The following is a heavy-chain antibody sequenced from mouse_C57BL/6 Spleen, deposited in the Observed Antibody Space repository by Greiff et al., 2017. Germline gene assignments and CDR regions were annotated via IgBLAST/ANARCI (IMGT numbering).Heavy chain of an antibody. D-gene: IGHD2-1*01. J-gene: IGHJ4*01. CDR3: APFYYGNLYYAMDY. CDR1: GFNIKDYY. CDR2: IDPEDGET. V-gene: IGHV14-2*01. Sequence: EVKVVESGAELVKPGASVKLSCTASGFNIKDYYMHWVKQRTEQGLEWIGRIDPEDGETKYAPKFQGKATITADTSSNTAYLQLSSLTSEDTAVYYCAPFYYGNLYYAMDYWGQGTSVTVSS.